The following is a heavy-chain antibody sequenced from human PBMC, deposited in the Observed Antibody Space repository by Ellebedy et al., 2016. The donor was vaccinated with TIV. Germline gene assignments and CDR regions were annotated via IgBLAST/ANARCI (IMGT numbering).Heavy chain of an antibody. V-gene: IGHV3-48*02. J-gene: IGHJ4*02. CDR2: ISSSSSTI. CDR1: GFTFSSYS. D-gene: IGHD1-20*01. Sequence: GGSLRLSXAASGFTFSSYSMNWVRQAPGKGLEWVSYISSSSSTIYYADSVKGRFTISRDNAKNSLYLQMNSLRDEDTAVYYCARDLVSLLITGTTPYWGQGTLVTVSS. CDR3: ARDLVSLLITGTTPY.